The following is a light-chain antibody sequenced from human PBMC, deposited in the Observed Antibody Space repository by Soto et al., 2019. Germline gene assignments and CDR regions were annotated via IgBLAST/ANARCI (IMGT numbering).Light chain of an antibody. J-gene: IGKJ4*01. CDR2: AAY. CDR1: QGISTS. V-gene: IGKV1D-12*01. CDR3: QQTNSFPLT. Sequence: DIQMTQSPSSVSASVGDGVTITCRASQGISTSLGWYQQKPGKAPKLLIYAAYSLQSGVPSRLSGTGSGTDFALTINSLQREEFATYYCQQTNSFPLTSGGRTKVQIK.